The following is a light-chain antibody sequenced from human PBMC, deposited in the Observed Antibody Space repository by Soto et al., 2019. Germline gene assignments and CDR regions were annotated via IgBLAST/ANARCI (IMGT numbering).Light chain of an antibody. V-gene: IGKV3D-20*02. J-gene: IGKJ5*01. CDR1: QSVSNNY. CDR2: GAS. CDR3: QHRNSWPPA. Sequence: EIVLTQSPGTLSLSPGERATLSCRASQSVSNNYLAWYQQKPGQAPRLLIYGASNRATGIPDRFSGSGSGTDFTLTISSLEPDDFAVYYCQHRNSWPPAFGQGTRLEIK.